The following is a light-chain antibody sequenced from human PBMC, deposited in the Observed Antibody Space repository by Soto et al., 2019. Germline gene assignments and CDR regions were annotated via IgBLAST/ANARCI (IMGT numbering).Light chain of an antibody. Sequence: QSALTQPRSVSGSPGQSVTISCTGASSDVGRYNYVSWYQQHPGKAPKLMIYDVSKRPSGVPDRFSGSKSGNTASLIISGLQAEDEADYYCYSYAVTYVFGTGTKLTVL. CDR3: YSYAVTYV. CDR2: DVS. CDR1: SSDVGRYNY. J-gene: IGLJ1*01. V-gene: IGLV2-11*01.